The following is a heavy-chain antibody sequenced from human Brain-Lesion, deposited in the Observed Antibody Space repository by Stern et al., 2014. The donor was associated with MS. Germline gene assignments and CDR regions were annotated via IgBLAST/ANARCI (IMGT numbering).Heavy chain of an antibody. J-gene: IGHJ4*02. CDR2: SDHSGSN. V-gene: IGHV4-4*02. CDR1: GGSISSSNW. Sequence: VQLVESGPGLVKPSGTLSLTCAVSGGSISSSNWWSWVRQSPGKGLEWIGESDHSGSNIYNPSLKSRVTVSVDKSKNRFSLNLRSVTAADTAVYFCARFPASRPHVFDSWGQGTLVTVSS. CDR3: ARFPASRPHVFDS. D-gene: IGHD6-13*01.